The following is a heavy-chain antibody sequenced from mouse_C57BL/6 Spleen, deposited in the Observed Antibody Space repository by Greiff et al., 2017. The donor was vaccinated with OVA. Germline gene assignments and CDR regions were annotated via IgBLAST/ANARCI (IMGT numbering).Heavy chain of an antibody. J-gene: IGHJ2*01. D-gene: IGHD2-2*01. Sequence: EVKLVESGPGLAKPSQTLSLTCSVTGYSITSDYWNWIRKFPGNKLEYMGYISYSGSTYYNPSLKSRISITRDTTKNQYYLQLNSVTTADTATYYCARGPYGYDEGHYFDYWGQGTTLTVSS. CDR1: GYSITSDY. V-gene: IGHV3-8*01. CDR2: ISYSGST. CDR3: ARGPYGYDEGHYFDY.